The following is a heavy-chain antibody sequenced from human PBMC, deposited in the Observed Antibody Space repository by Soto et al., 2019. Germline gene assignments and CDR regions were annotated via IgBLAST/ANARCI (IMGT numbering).Heavy chain of an antibody. Sequence: GGSTRLARAASRLTFSSYGMHWVRKETGKGLEWVAVISYDGSNKYYADSVKGRFTISGDNSKNKLYLQMNSLRAEDTAVYYCAKDTSVEMATPYYFDYWGQGTLVTVSS. V-gene: IGHV3-30*18. CDR3: AKDTSVEMATPYYFDY. D-gene: IGHD5-12*01. CDR2: ISYDGSNK. J-gene: IGHJ4*02. CDR1: RLTFSSYG.